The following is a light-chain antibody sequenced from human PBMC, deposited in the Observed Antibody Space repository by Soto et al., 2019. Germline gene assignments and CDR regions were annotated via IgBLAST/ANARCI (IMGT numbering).Light chain of an antibody. CDR1: SSNIGGNS. J-gene: IGLJ1*01. Sequence: QAVVTQPPSVSEAPRQRVTISCSGSSSNIGGNSVSWYQQLPGTAPKLLIYDDDKRPSGIPDRFSGSKSGTSATLGITGFQTGDEADYYCGSWDSSLSAYVFGTGTKLTVL. CDR3: GSWDSSLSAYV. CDR2: DDD. V-gene: IGLV1-51*01.